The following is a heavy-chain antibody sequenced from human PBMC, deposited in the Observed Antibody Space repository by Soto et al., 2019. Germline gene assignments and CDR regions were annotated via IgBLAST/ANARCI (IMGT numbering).Heavy chain of an antibody. V-gene: IGHV3-30*18. Sequence: PGGSLRLSCAASGFTFSSYGMHWVRQAPGKGLEWVAVISYDGSNKYYADSVKGGFTISRDNSKNTLYLQMNSLRAEDTAVYYFAKGHLEWLFSSFRERNAFDIWGQGTMVTVSS. J-gene: IGHJ3*02. CDR2: ISYDGSNK. CDR1: GFTFSSYG. D-gene: IGHD3-3*01. CDR3: AKGHLEWLFSSFRERNAFDI.